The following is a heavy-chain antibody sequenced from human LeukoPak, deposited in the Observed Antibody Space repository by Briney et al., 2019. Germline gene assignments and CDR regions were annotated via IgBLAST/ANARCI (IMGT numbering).Heavy chain of an antibody. V-gene: IGHV3-23*01. CDR3: AQDATPGNSIWDHFKS. D-gene: IGHD1-7*01. CDR1: GFTFNIYG. CDR2: VGGGDDI. J-gene: IGHJ4*02. Sequence: GGSLRLSCVASGFTFNIYGMSWVRQAHGKELEWVSSVGGGDDIHYADSVKGRFTGSRDNAKNTVYLQMNSLRVDDTAIYFCAQDATPGNSIWDHFKSWGQGTLVTVSS.